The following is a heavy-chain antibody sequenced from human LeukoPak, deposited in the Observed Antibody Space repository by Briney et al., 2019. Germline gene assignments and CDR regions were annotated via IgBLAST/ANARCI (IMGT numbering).Heavy chain of an antibody. J-gene: IGHJ4*02. V-gene: IGHV3-74*03. D-gene: IGHD6-19*01. CDR3: ATKQWLAPPPDS. CDR1: GFTFSKYW. Sequence: PGGSLRLSCAASGFTFSKYWMLWVRHAPGKGVESVSRINTDGTVTTYADSVKGRFTGSRDNDDNTMFLQMNSVTDEDTAVYYCATKQWLAPPPDSWGQGTPVTVSS. CDR2: INTDGTVT.